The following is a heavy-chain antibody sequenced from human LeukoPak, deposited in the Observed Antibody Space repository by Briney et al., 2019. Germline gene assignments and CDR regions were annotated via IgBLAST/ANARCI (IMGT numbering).Heavy chain of an antibody. Sequence: SVKVSCKPSGGTFSSYAISWVRQAPGQGLEWMGRIIPILGIANYAQKFQGRVTITADKSTSTAYMELSSLRSEDTAVYYCASSSTSTSYYFDYWGQGTLVTVSS. CDR1: GGTFSSYA. D-gene: IGHD2-2*01. CDR2: IIPILGIA. J-gene: IGHJ4*02. CDR3: ASSSTSTSYYFDY. V-gene: IGHV1-69*04.